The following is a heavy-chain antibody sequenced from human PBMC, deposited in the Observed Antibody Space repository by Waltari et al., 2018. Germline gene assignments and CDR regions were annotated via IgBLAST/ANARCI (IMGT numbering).Heavy chain of an antibody. CDR1: GFTFSSYE. D-gene: IGHD6-19*01. J-gene: IGHJ3*02. Sequence: EVQLVESGGGLVQPGGSLRLSCAASGFTFSSYEMNWVRQAPGKGLEWVSYISSSGSTIYYADSVKGRFTISRDNAKNSLYLQMNSLRAEDTAVYYCARVRSSIAVAAPPRDAFDIWGQGTMVTVSS. CDR3: ARVRSSIAVAAPPRDAFDI. CDR2: ISSSGSTI. V-gene: IGHV3-48*03.